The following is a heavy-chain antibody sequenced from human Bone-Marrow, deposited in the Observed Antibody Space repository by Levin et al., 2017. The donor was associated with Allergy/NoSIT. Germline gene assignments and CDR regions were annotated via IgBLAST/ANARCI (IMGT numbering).Heavy chain of an antibody. Sequence: GESLKISCAASGFSFSSSWMSWVRQAPGKGLEWVANIKEDGSEKFYVDSVKGRFIVSRDNAKKSLYLQMNSLRVDDTAVYYCARALGGGDRDCWGQGTLVTVSS. J-gene: IGHJ4*02. CDR3: ARALGGGDRDC. CDR2: IKEDGSEK. CDR1: GFSFSSSW. D-gene: IGHD2-21*02. V-gene: IGHV3-7*01.